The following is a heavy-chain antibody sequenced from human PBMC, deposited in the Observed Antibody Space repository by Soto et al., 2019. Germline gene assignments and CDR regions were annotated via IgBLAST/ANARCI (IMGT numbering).Heavy chain of an antibody. J-gene: IGHJ5*02. D-gene: IGHD4-17*01. CDR3: ARDKGLFYGDNNRFDP. Sequence: SETLSLTCAVSGGSISSGGYSWSWIRQPPGKGLEWIGYIYHSGSTYYNPSLKSRVTISVDRSKNQFSLKLSSVTAADTAVYYCARDKGLFYGDNNRFDPWGQGTLVTVSS. CDR2: IYHSGST. V-gene: IGHV4-30-2*01. CDR1: GGSISSGGYS.